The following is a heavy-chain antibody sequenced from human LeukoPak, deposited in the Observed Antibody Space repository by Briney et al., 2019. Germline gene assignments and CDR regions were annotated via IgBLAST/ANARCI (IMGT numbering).Heavy chain of an antibody. Sequence: SSETLSLTCSVSGASISPYYWSWDRQPPGKGLEWIGYISYGGNTNYNSSLESRVTISVDTSKNQFSLKLSSVTAADTAVYYCVRHTGGTTLDYWGQGTLVTVSS. V-gene: IGHV4-59*08. D-gene: IGHD1-1*01. J-gene: IGHJ4*02. CDR1: GASISPYY. CDR3: VRHTGGTTLDY. CDR2: ISYGGNT.